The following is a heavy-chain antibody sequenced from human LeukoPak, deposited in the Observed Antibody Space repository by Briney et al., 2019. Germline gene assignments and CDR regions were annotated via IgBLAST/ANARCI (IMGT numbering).Heavy chain of an antibody. D-gene: IGHD3-3*01. J-gene: IGHJ4*02. CDR1: GFTFSSYA. CDR2: ISGSGGST. CDR3: AKDVRITIFGVVIRYFDY. Sequence: GASLILSCAASGFTFSSYAMSWVRQAPGKGLEWISAISGSGGSTYYADSVKGRFTISRDNSKNTLYLQMNSLRAEDTAVYYCAKDVRITIFGVVIRYFDYWGQGTLVTVSS. V-gene: IGHV3-23*01.